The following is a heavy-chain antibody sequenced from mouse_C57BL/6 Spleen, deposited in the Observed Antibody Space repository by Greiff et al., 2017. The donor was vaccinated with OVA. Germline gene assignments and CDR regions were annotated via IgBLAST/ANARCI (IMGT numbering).Heavy chain of an antibody. J-gene: IGHJ1*03. CDR3: ARWGWDKGYFDV. CDR1: GYTFTSYW. V-gene: IGHV1-52*01. CDR2: IDPSDSET. Sequence: QVQLQQPGAELVRPGSSVKLSCKASGYTFTSYWMHWVKQRPIQGLEWIGNIDPSDSETHYNQKFKDKATLTVDKSSSTAYMQLSSLTSEDSAVYYCARWGWDKGYFDVWGTGTTVTVSS. D-gene: IGHD4-1*01.